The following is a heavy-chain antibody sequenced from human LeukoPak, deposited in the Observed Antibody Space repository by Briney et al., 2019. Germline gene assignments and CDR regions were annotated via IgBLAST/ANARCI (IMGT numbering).Heavy chain of an antibody. Sequence: SETLSLTCTVSGGSISSYYWSWIRQPPGKGLEWIGYIYYSGSTNYNPSLKSRVTISVDTSKNQFSLKLSSVTAADTAVYYCAREAPDSSGLETPPPIAFDIWGQGTMVTVSS. CDR1: GGSISSYY. CDR3: AREAPDSSGLETPPPIAFDI. D-gene: IGHD3-22*01. CDR2: IYYSGST. J-gene: IGHJ3*02. V-gene: IGHV4-59*12.